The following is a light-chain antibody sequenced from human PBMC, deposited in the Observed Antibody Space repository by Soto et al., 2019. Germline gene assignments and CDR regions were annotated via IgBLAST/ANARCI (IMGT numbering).Light chain of an antibody. CDR1: NIGGRS. CDR2: HDS. CDR3: QVWDYSTDDVV. Sequence: SYELTPPPSVSVAPGQTASITCGGDNIGGRSVHWYQQKPGQAPVVVVDHDSDRPSGIPARFSGSNSGNMATLTISRVEAGDEAVYHCQVWDYSTDDVVFGGGTKATV. J-gene: IGLJ2*01. V-gene: IGLV3-21*02.